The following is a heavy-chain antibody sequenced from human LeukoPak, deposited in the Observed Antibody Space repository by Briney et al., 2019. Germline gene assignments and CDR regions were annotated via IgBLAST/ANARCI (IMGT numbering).Heavy chain of an antibody. D-gene: IGHD2-15*01. CDR1: GGSISSYY. J-gene: IGHJ3*02. CDR3: ARHEVVVAASDAFDI. V-gene: IGHV4-59*08. CDR2: IYYSGST. Sequence: PSETLSLTCTVSGGSISSYYWSWIRQPPGKGLEWMGYIYYSGSTNYNPSLKSRVTISVDTSKNQFSLKLSSVTAADTAVYYCARHEVVVAASDAFDIWGQGTMVTASS.